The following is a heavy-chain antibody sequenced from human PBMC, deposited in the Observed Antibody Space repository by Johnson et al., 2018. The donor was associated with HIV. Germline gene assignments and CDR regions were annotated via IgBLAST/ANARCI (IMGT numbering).Heavy chain of an antibody. Sequence: QVLLVESGGGVVQPGGSLRLSCAASGFTFSSYGMHWVRQAPGNGLEWVAVISYDGSNKYYADSVKGRFTIHRDNSKNTLYLQMNSLRAEDTAVYYCASDSSGYDERGEKDAFDIWGQGTMVTVSS. J-gene: IGHJ3*02. V-gene: IGHV3-30*03. CDR2: ISYDGSNK. D-gene: IGHD3-22*01. CDR1: GFTFSSYG. CDR3: ASDSSGYDERGEKDAFDI.